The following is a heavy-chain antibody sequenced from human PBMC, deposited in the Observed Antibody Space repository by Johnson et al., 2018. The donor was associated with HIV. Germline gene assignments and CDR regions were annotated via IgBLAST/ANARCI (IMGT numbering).Heavy chain of an antibody. Sequence: VQLVESGGGLIHPGGSLRLSCAASRFTVSSNYMSWVRQAPGRGLEWVSVIYSGGSTYYADSVKGRFTISRDNSKNPLYLQMNSLRAEDTAVYYCARENSSGYHDAFDIWGQGTLVTVSS. D-gene: IGHD3-22*01. CDR1: RFTVSSNY. CDR2: IYSGGST. J-gene: IGHJ3*02. CDR3: ARENSSGYHDAFDI. V-gene: IGHV3-66*03.